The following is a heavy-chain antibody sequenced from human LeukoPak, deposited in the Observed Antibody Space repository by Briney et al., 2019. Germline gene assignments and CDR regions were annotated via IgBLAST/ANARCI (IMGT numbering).Heavy chain of an antibody. Sequence: GGSLRLSCAASGFTFSSYEMNWVRQAPGKGLEWVSYISSSGSTIYYADSVKGRFTISRDNSKNSLYLQMNSLRAEDTAVYYCAELGITMIGGVWGKGTTVTVSS. CDR1: GFTFSSYE. CDR3: AELGITMIGGV. J-gene: IGHJ6*04. V-gene: IGHV3-48*03. CDR2: ISSSGSTI. D-gene: IGHD3-10*02.